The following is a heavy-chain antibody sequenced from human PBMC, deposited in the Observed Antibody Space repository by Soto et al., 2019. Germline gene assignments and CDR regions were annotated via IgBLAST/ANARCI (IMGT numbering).Heavy chain of an antibody. D-gene: IGHD2-21*02. J-gene: IGHJ4*02. CDR2: INPSGGTT. Sequence: ASVKVSCKASGYTFTSYGISWVRQAPGQGLEWMGIINPSGGTTSYAQKFQGRVTMTRDTSTSTVYMELSSLRSEDTAVYYCARDLGVVVTAIPFDYWGQGTLVTVSS. V-gene: IGHV1-46*01. CDR3: ARDLGVVVTAIPFDY. CDR1: GYTFTSYG.